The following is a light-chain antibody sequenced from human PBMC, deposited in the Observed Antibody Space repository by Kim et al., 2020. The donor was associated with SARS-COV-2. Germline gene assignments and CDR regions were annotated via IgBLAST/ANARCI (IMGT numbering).Light chain of an antibody. CDR3: QQYTKWPL. CDR1: QSVTSN. J-gene: IGKJ3*01. CDR2: AAS. V-gene: IGKV3-15*01. Sequence: SLSPGEPASLSCRASQSVTSNLVWYQQTPGQAPRLLIYAASTRATGIPARFSGAGSGTEFTLTISSLQPEDFAIYYCQQYTKWPLFGPGTKVDIK.